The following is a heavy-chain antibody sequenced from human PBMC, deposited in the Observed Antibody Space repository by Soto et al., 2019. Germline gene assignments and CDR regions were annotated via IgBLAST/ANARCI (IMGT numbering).Heavy chain of an antibody. V-gene: IGHV5-51*01. J-gene: IGHJ6*02. D-gene: IGHD6-19*01. CDR3: ARSAVSGYYYYYGMDV. CDR2: IYPGDSDT. CDR1: GYSFTSYW. Sequence: GESLKISCKGSGYSFTSYWIGWVRQMPGKGLEWMGIIYPGDSDTRYSPSFQGQVTISADKSISTAYLQWSSLKASDTAMYYCARSAVSGYYYYYGMDVWGQGTTVPVSS.